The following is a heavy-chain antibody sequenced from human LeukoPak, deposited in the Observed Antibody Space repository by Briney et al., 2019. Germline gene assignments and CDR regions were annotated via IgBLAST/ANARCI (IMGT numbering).Heavy chain of an antibody. V-gene: IGHV4-59*02. CDR2: IHYSGST. D-gene: IGHD1-26*01. CDR3: ARDIRVVGATLYFDF. CDR1: GGSVSGHH. Sequence: PSETLSLTCTVSGGSVSGHHWSWIRQPPGKGLEWIGHIHYSGSTNYNAPLKSRVTMSVDASKNHFPLNLSSVTAADTAVYYCARDIRVVGATLYFDFWGQGTLVTVSS. J-gene: IGHJ4*02.